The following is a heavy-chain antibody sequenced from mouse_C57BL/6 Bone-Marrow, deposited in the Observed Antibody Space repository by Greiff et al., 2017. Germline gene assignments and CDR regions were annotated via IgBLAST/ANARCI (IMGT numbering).Heavy chain of an antibody. D-gene: IGHD2-1*01. J-gene: IGHJ2*01. CDR2: FHPYNDDT. Sequence: VKLQASGAELVKPGASVKMSCKASGYTFTTYPIEWMKQNHGKSLEWIGNFHPYNDDTKYNEKFKGKATLTVEKSSSTVYLELSRLTSDDSAVYYCARGGNYGGYYFDYWGQGTTLTVSS. CDR1: GYTFTTYP. CDR3: ARGGNYGGYYFDY. V-gene: IGHV1-47*01.